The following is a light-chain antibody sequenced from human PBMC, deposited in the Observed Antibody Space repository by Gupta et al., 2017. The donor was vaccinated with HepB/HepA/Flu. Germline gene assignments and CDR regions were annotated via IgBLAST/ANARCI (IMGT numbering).Light chain of an antibody. V-gene: IGKV3-15*01. CDR2: DVS. CDR3: QQYNDWPPWT. J-gene: IGKJ1*01. Sequence: EVVMTQSPATLSVSPGERATLSCRASQSVNRNLAWYQQKAGQAPRLLLFDVSIRASGNPARFSGSGSGKEFTLTISSRQAEDCAIYYCQQYNDWPPWTFGQGTKVEIK. CDR1: QSVNRN.